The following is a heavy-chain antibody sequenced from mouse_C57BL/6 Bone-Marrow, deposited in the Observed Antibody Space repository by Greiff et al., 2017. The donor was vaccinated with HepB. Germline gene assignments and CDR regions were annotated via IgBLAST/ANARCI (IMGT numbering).Heavy chain of an antibody. CDR3: ASESPYYYGSRGFAY. CDR1: GFTFSSYA. D-gene: IGHD1-1*01. Sequence: EVKLMESGGGLVKPGGSLKLSCAASGFTFSSYAMSWVRQTPEKRLEWVATISDGGSYTYYPDNVKGRFTISRDNAKNNLYLQMSHLKSEDTAMYYCASESPYYYGSRGFAYWGQGTLVTVSA. V-gene: IGHV5-4*03. J-gene: IGHJ3*01. CDR2: ISDGGSYT.